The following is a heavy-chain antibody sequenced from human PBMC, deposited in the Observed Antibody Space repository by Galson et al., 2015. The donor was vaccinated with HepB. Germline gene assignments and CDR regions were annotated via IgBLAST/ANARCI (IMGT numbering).Heavy chain of an antibody. Sequence: SVKVSCKASGYTFTDYYVHWVRQAPGQGLNWLGHIHPKYGNTNYAQKFQGRVTMTTDTSISTAYMELSSLRSDDTAVYFCARDFVPRGFGYWGQGTLVTVSS. CDR3: ARDFVPRGFGY. CDR2: IHPKYGNT. V-gene: IGHV1-2*06. D-gene: IGHD3-10*01. CDR1: GYTFTDYY. J-gene: IGHJ4*02.